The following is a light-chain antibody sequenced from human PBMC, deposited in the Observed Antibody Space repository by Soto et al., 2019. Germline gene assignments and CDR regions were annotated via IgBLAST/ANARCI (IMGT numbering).Light chain of an antibody. CDR2: DAS. CDR3: QQYNNWPPIT. J-gene: IGKJ5*01. CDR1: QSVSSN. Sequence: EIVMTQSPATLSVSPGERATLSCRASQSVSSNLAWYQQKPGQAPRPLIYDASTRATGIPARFSGSGSGTEFTLTISSLQSEDFAVYYCQQYNNWPPITFRQGTRLDIK. V-gene: IGKV3-15*01.